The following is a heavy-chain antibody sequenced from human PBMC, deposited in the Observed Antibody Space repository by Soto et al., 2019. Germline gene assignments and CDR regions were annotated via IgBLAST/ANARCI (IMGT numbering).Heavy chain of an antibody. D-gene: IGHD2-15*01. V-gene: IGHV3-23*01. CDR3: AKDRGYCSGGSCSSGTDY. CDR1: GFTFTSYP. J-gene: IGHJ4*02. Sequence: DVQLLESGGGLVQPGGSLRPSFAAPGFTFTSYPMGWVPQAPGKGLDWVPPISGSGGSTYYADSVKGRFTISRDNSKNTLYLQMNSLRAEDTAVYYCAKDRGYCSGGSCSSGTDYWGQGTLVTVSS. CDR2: ISGSGGST.